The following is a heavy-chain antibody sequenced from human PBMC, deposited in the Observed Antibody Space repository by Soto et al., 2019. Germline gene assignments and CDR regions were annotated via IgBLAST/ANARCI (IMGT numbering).Heavy chain of an antibody. J-gene: IGHJ4*02. CDR2: IYYSGST. CDR1: GGSISSNYYY. D-gene: IGHD3-16*01. Sequence: PSEPLSLTCSVSGGSISSNYYYWGWIRQPPGKGLEWIASIYYSGSTYHSPSLKSRITISVDTSKNQFSLNLTSVTAADTAVYYFARHGLTAYMVYYFDFWGQGTLVTVSS. V-gene: IGHV4-39*01. CDR3: ARHGLTAYMVYYFDF.